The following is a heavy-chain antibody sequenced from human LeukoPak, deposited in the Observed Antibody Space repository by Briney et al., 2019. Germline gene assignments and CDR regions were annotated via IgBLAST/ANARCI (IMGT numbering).Heavy chain of an antibody. Sequence: ASVKVSCKASGYTFTSYGISWVRQAPGQGLEWMGWISAYNGNTNYAQKLQGRVTMTTDTSTSTAYMELRSLRSDDTAVYYCVRDQVGRVGSYYYYYGMDVWGQGTTVTVSS. J-gene: IGHJ6*02. V-gene: IGHV1-18*01. CDR1: GYTFTSYG. CDR3: VRDQVGRVGSYYYYYGMDV. D-gene: IGHD3-10*01. CDR2: ISAYNGNT.